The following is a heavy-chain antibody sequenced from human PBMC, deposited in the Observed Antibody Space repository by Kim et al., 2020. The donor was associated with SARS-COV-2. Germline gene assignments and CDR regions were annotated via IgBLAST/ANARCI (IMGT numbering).Heavy chain of an antibody. J-gene: IGHJ6*03. V-gene: IGHV3-7*03. Sequence: GGSLRLSCAASGFTFSSYGMSWVRQAPGKGLEWVANIKQDGGETYYVDSVKGRFTISRDNSKNSLYLQINSLRAEDTAVYYCARVRVRGSKDYYYYMNV. CDR2: IKQDGGET. CDR1: GFTFSSYG. CDR3: ARVRVRGSKDYYYYMNV. D-gene: IGHD3-10*01.